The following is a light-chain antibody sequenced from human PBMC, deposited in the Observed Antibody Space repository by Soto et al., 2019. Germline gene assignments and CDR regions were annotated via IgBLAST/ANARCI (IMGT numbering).Light chain of an antibody. CDR1: NSNIGENT. CDR3: ASGDSSMNGIYV. Sequence: QSVLAQPPSASGTPGQRVTISCSGGNSNIGENTVNCYQHLPGAAPKVVIYNDNQRPAAVPDRFSASKSGASASLAISGLQSEDEATYYCASGDSSMNGIYVFAAGTKVTVL. J-gene: IGLJ1*01. V-gene: IGLV1-44*01. CDR2: NDN.